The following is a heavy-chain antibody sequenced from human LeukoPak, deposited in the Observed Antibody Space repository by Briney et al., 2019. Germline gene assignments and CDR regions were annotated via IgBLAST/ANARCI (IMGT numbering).Heavy chain of an antibody. Sequence: PSETLSLTCAVYGGSFSGYYWSWIRQPPGKGLEWIGNIYHSGSTYYNPSLKSRVTISVDTSKNQFSLKLRSVTAADTAVYYCARVTSRLGWFDPWGQGTLVTVSS. CDR2: IYHSGST. CDR1: GGSFSGYY. V-gene: IGHV4-34*01. D-gene: IGHD1-14*01. CDR3: ARVTSRLGWFDP. J-gene: IGHJ5*02.